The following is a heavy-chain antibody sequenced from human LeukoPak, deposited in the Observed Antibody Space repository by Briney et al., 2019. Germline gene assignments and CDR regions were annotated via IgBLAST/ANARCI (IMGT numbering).Heavy chain of an antibody. CDR3: VKGGTMVRGIFYY. D-gene: IGHD3-10*01. CDR1: GGCISGYY. CDR2: IWYDGSNK. V-gene: IGHV3-30*18. J-gene: IGHJ4*02. Sequence: LSLTCTVSGGCISGYYWSCIRQPPGKGLEWVAVIWYDGSNKYYADSVKGRFTISRDNSKNTLYLQMSSLRAEDTAVYYCVKGGTMVRGIFYYWGQGTLVTVSS.